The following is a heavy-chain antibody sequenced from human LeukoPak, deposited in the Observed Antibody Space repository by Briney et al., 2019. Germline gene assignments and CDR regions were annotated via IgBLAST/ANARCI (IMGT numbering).Heavy chain of an antibody. CDR3: ARGEHYGSITGTRWFDP. V-gene: IGHV1-69*05. CDR2: IIPIFGTA. CDR1: GGTFSSYA. D-gene: IGHD1-7*01. Sequence: ASVKVSCKASGGTFSSYAISWVRQAPGQGLEWMGGIIPIFGTANYAQKFQGRVTITTDESTSTAYMELSSLRPEDTAVYYCARGEHYGSITGTRWFDPWGQGTLVTVSS. J-gene: IGHJ5*02.